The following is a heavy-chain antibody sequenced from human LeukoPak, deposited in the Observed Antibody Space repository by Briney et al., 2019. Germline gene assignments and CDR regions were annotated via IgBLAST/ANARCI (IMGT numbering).Heavy chain of an antibody. CDR3: AKWGDYDILTGYYVPDY. V-gene: IGHV3-23*01. CDR1: GFTFTNYA. D-gene: IGHD3-9*01. CDR2: TGSDGSS. Sequence: PGTSLRLSCVASGFTFTNYAMSWVRQAPGKGLEWDSATGSDGSSYYADSVKGRFTISRDNSKNTLYLQVNSLRAEDAAVYYCAKWGDYDILTGYYVPDYWGQGTLVTVSS. J-gene: IGHJ4*02.